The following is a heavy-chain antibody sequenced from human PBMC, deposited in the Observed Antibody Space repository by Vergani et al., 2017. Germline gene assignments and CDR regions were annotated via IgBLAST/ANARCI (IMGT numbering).Heavy chain of an antibody. V-gene: IGHV3-9*02. J-gene: IGHJ5*02. CDR3: AKDLSRSYGGGWFDP. D-gene: IGHD6-6*01. CDR2: ISWNSNSI. Sequence: EVQLEESGGGLVLPGRSLRLSCVASGFTSAGYAMHWVRQAPGKGLEWVSGISWNSNSIGYADSVKGRFTISRDNAKNSLYLQMNSLRAEDTALYYCAKDLSRSYGGGWFDPWGQGTLVTVSS. CDR1: GFTSAGYA.